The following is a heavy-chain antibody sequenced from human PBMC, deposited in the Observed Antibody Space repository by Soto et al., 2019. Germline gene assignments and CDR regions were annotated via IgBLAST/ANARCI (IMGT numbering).Heavy chain of an antibody. CDR1: GFTFSSYG. V-gene: IGHV3-33*01. Sequence: GGSLRLSCAASGFTFSSYGMHWVRQAPGKGLEWVAVIWYDGSNKYYADSVKGRFTISRDNSKNTLYLQMNSLRAEDTAVYYCARDPPYGDYSSYYGMDVWGQGTTVTVSS. CDR2: IWYDGSNK. D-gene: IGHD4-17*01. CDR3: ARDPPYGDYSSYYGMDV. J-gene: IGHJ6*02.